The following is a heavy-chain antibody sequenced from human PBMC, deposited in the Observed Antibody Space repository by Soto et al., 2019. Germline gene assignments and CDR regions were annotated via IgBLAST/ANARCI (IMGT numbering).Heavy chain of an antibody. CDR2: IHRASVYI. Sequence: PGVSRRLACVASGFTFSTFDMNWVRQAPGKGLEWVSSIHRASVYIYYADSVRGRFTISRDNAKNSLYLQMDSLRVEDTAVYYCARRTVTTYHYFDYWGQGTLVTVSS. J-gene: IGHJ4*02. CDR1: GFTFSTFD. CDR3: ARRTVTTYHYFDY. D-gene: IGHD4-17*01. V-gene: IGHV3-21*01.